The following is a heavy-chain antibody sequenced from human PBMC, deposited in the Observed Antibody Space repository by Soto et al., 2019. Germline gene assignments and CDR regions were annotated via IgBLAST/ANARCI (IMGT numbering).Heavy chain of an antibody. Sequence: GGSLRLSCSASGFTFSTYSMLWVRQAPGKGLQYVSAINDNGGTTSYADSVKGRFIISRDNSQNTLYLQMSSLRAEDTAVYYCVTGYSSGWYEIYWGQGA. CDR1: GFTFSTYS. CDR2: INDNGGTT. V-gene: IGHV3-64D*06. D-gene: IGHD6-19*01. J-gene: IGHJ4*02. CDR3: VTGYSSGWYEIY.